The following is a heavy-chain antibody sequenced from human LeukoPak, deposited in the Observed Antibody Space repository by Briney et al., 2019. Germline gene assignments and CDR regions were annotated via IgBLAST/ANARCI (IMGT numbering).Heavy chain of an antibody. V-gene: IGHV3-15*01. CDR1: GFTFSNAW. Sequence: GGSLRLTCAASGFTFSNAWMSWVRQAPGKGLEWVGRIKSKTDGGTTDYAAPVKGRFTISRDDSKNTLYLQMNSLKTEDTAVYYCTTGNTVTEAFDIWGQGTMVTVSS. CDR2: IKSKTDGGTT. J-gene: IGHJ3*02. CDR3: TTGNTVTEAFDI. D-gene: IGHD4-17*01.